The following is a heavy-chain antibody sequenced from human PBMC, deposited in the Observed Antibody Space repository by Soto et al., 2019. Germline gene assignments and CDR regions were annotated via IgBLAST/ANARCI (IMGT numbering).Heavy chain of an antibody. Sequence: SETLSLTCAVYGGSFSGYYWSWIRQPPGKGLEWIGEINHSGSTNYNPSLKSRVTISVDTSKNQFSLKLNSLSAADTAVYYCARPATSSGWYYFDYWGQGTLVTVSS. V-gene: IGHV4-34*01. CDR2: INHSGST. CDR1: GGSFSGYY. CDR3: ARPATSSGWYYFDY. D-gene: IGHD6-13*01. J-gene: IGHJ4*02.